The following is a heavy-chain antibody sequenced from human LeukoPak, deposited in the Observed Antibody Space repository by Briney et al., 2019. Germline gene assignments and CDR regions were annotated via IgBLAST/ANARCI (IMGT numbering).Heavy chain of an antibody. V-gene: IGHV3-23*01. CDR2: ISGSGGST. CDR1: GFTFSSYA. D-gene: IGHD3-22*01. Sequence: GGSLRLSCAASGFTFSSYAMSWVRQAPGKGLEWVSAISGSGGSTYYADSVKGRFTISRDNSKNTLYLQMNSLRAEDTAVYYCARDEYYYDSSGPQKGAFDIWGQGTMVTVSS. J-gene: IGHJ3*02. CDR3: ARDEYYYDSSGPQKGAFDI.